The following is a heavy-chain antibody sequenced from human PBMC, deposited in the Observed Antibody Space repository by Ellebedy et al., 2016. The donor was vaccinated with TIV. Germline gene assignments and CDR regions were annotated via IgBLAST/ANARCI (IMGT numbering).Heavy chain of an antibody. CDR3: AREDKQQLVSIDY. CDR1: GYTFTGYY. J-gene: IGHJ4*02. V-gene: IGHV1-2*02. D-gene: IGHD6-13*01. CDR2: INPNSGGT. Sequence: ASVKVSXXASGYTFTGYYMHWVRQAPGQGLEWMGWINPNSGGTNYAQKFQGRVTMTRDTSISTAYMELSRLRSDDTAVYYCAREDKQQLVSIDYWGQGTLVTVSS.